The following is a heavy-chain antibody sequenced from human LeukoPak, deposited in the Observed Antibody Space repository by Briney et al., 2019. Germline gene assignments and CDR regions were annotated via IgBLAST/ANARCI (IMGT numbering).Heavy chain of an antibody. D-gene: IGHD3/OR15-3a*01. J-gene: IGHJ4*02. CDR3: ARHERTGTASPLFDY. CDR2: IYPGRSDP. Sequence: PGEALKISCMGSGYSFTNNWIGWERPISGNGLEWMGIIYPGRSDPRYSPSFQGQVTISAVKSISTAYLQWGSLKASDTAMYYCARHERTGTASPLFDYWGQGTLVTVSS. V-gene: IGHV5-51*01. CDR1: GYSFTNNW.